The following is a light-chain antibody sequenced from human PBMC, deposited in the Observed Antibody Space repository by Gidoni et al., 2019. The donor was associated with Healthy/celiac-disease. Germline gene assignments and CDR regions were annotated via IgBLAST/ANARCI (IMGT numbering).Light chain of an antibody. CDR3: QQYNSYPRT. CDR2: KAS. V-gene: IGKV1-5*03. CDR1: QSISSW. Sequence: DIQMTQSPSTLSASVGDRVTITCRASQSISSWLAWYQQKPGKAPKLLIYKASSLKSGVPSRFSGSGSGTEFTLTISSLQPDDFATYYFQQYNSYPRTFGQGTKVEIK. J-gene: IGKJ1*01.